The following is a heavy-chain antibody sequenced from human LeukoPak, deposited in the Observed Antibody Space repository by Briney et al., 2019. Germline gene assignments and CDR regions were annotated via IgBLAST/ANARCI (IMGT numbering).Heavy chain of an antibody. CDR1: GYIFTNYY. Sequence: GASVKVSCKAAGYIFTNYYMHWVRQAPGQGLEWMGIINPGGGSTSYAQKFQGRVTMTRDTSTSTVYMELSSLRSEDTAVYYCARADYGGNSGYYYYGMDVWGQGTRVTVSS. J-gene: IGHJ6*02. V-gene: IGHV1-46*01. CDR3: ARADYGGNSGYYYYGMDV. D-gene: IGHD4-23*01. CDR2: INPGGGST.